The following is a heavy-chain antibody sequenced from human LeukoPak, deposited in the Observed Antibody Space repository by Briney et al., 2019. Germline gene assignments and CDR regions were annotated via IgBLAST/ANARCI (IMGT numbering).Heavy chain of an antibody. V-gene: IGHV1-8*03. J-gene: IGHJ4*02. D-gene: IGHD5-12*01. CDR2: MNPNSGST. Sequence: ASVKVSCKASGYTFTSYDINWVRQATGQGLEWMGWMNPNSGSTGYAQKFQGRVTITRNTSIGTAYMELSGLRSEDTAVYYCARGRSTGYPYYFEYWGQGTLVTVSS. CDR3: ARGRSTGYPYYFEY. CDR1: GYTFTSYD.